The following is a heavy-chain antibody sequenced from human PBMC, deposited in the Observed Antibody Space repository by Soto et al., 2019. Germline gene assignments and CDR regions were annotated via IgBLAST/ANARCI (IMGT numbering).Heavy chain of an antibody. CDR2: INPSGGST. D-gene: IGHD6-6*01. CDR1: GYTFTSYY. J-gene: IGHJ5*02. V-gene: IGHV1-46*01. CDR3: ARDALGYSSSNWFDP. Sequence: SVKVSCKASGYTFTSYYMHWVRQAPGQGLEWMGIINPSGGSTSYAQKFQGRVTMTRDTSTSTVYMELSSLRSEDTAVYYCARDALGYSSSNWFDPWGQGTLVTVSS.